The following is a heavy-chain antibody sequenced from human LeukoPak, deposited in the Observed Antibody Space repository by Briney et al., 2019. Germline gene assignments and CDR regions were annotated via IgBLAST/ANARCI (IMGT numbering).Heavy chain of an antibody. J-gene: IGHJ4*02. D-gene: IGHD3-16*02. CDR2: ISYDGSNK. V-gene: IGHV3-30-3*02. CDR1: GFTFSSYA. Sequence: PGRSLRLSCAASGFTFSSYAMHWVRQAPGKGLEWVAVISYDGSNKYYADSVKGRFTISRDNSKNTLYLQMNSLRAEDTAVYYCAKDPPSDDYVWGSYRFPDYWGQGTLVTVSS. CDR3: AKDPPSDDYVWGSYRFPDY.